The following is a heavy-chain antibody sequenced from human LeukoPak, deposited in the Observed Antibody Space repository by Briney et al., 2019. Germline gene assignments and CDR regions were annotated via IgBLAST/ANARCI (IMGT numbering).Heavy chain of an antibody. Sequence: PGGSLRLSCAASGFTFSSYWMSWVRQAPGKGLEWVANIKQDGSEKYYVDSVKGRFTISRDNAKNSLYLQMNSLRAEDTAVYYCARDSGGYYDSSGSNRFDPWGQGTLVTVSS. CDR1: GFTFSSYW. J-gene: IGHJ5*02. CDR2: IKQDGSEK. V-gene: IGHV3-7*01. D-gene: IGHD3-22*01. CDR3: ARDSGGYYDSSGSNRFDP.